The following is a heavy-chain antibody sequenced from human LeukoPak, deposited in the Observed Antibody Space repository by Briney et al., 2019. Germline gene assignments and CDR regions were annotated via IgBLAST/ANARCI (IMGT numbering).Heavy chain of an antibody. V-gene: IGHV4-59*01. D-gene: IGHD1-26*01. J-gene: IGHJ4*02. CDR3: ARARPDSGRFDS. Sequence: PSETLSLTCTFSGSSISTSYWSWIRQPPGKGLEWIAYIYYSGYTNYNPSLKSRVTISIDTSKNQFSLKLSSVTAADTAVYYCARARPDSGRFDSWGQGTLVTVSS. CDR2: IYYSGYT. CDR1: GSSISTSY.